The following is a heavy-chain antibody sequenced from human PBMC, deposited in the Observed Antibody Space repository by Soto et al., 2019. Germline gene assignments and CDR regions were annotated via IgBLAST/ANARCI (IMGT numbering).Heavy chain of an antibody. Sequence: GGSLRLSCAASGFTFSSHAMHWVRQAPGKGLEWVALIWYDGSSKYYADSVKGQFTISRDNSKNTLYLQMNSLRAEDTAVYYCARDGGSYCSGGSCYPYGMDVWGQGTTVTVSS. CDR3: ARDGGSYCSGGSCYPYGMDV. D-gene: IGHD2-15*01. V-gene: IGHV3-33*01. J-gene: IGHJ6*02. CDR1: GFTFSSHA. CDR2: IWYDGSSK.